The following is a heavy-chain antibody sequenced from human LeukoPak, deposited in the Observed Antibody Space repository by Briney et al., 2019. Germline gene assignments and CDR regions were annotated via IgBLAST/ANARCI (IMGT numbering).Heavy chain of an antibody. CDR3: ARVGYSYAHARYYFDY. Sequence: SETLSLTCAVSGGSISSSNWWSWVRQPPGKGLEWIGEIYHSGSTNYNPSLKSRVTISVDKSKNQFSLKLSSVTAADTAVYYCARVGYSYAHARYYFDYWGQGTLVTVSS. D-gene: IGHD5-18*01. CDR1: GGSISSSNW. CDR2: IYHSGST. V-gene: IGHV4-4*02. J-gene: IGHJ4*02.